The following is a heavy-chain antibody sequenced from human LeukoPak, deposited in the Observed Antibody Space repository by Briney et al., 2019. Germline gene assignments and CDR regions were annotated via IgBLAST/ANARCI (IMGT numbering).Heavy chain of an antibody. Sequence: ASVKVSCKASGYNFNDYYIYWVRQAPGQGLEWMGIINPSGGSTSYAQKFQGRVTMTRDMSTSTVYMELSSLRSEDTAVYYCARAVTSLTLLLWGQETMVTVSS. CDR2: INPSGGST. D-gene: IGHD4-23*01. V-gene: IGHV1-46*02. CDR3: ARAVTSLTLLL. J-gene: IGHJ3*01. CDR1: GYNFNDYY.